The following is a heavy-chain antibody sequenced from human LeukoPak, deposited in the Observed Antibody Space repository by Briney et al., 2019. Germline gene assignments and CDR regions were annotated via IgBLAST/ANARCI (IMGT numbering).Heavy chain of an antibody. D-gene: IGHD4-17*01. CDR2: ISYDGSNK. CDR1: GFTFSSYA. V-gene: IGHV3-30*04. Sequence: GGSLRLSCAAFGFTFSSYAMHWVRQAPCKGLECVAVISYDGSNKYYADSVKGRFTISRDNSKNTLYLQMNSLIAEDTAVYYCAKEIWPTVTIPGWTYFDYWGKGALVTVSS. CDR3: AKEIWPTVTIPGWTYFDY. J-gene: IGHJ4*02.